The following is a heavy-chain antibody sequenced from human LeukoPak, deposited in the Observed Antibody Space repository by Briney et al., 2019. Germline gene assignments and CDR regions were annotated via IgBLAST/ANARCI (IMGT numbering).Heavy chain of an antibody. J-gene: IGHJ5*02. CDR3: ARVVDFWSGYYQYWFDP. CDR2: MNPNSGNT. D-gene: IGHD3-3*01. V-gene: IGHV1-8*03. CDR1: GYTFTSYD. Sequence: GASVKVSCKASGYTFTSYDINWVRQATGQGLEWMGWMNPNSGNTGYAQKFQGRVTITRNTSISTAYMELSSLRSEDTAVYYCARVVDFWSGYYQYWFDPWGQGTLVTVSS.